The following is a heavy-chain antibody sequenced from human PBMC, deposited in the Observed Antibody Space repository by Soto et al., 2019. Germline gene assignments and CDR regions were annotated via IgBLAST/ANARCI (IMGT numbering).Heavy chain of an antibody. V-gene: IGHV1-69*12. Sequence: QVQLVQSGAEVKQPGSSVKVSCKASGGTFSSYAISWVRQAPGQGLEWMGGIIPIFGTANYAQKFQGRVTITADESTSTAYMELSSLRSEDTAVYYCARAIVVVTAAHYYGMDVWGQGTTVTVSS. CDR3: ARAIVVVTAAHYYGMDV. CDR2: IIPIFGTA. CDR1: GGTFSSYA. J-gene: IGHJ6*02. D-gene: IGHD2-21*02.